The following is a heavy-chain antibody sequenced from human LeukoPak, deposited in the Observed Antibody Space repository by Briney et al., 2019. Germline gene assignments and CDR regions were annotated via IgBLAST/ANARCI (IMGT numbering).Heavy chain of an antibody. Sequence: GGSLRLSCAASGFSFSDYYMAWIRQSPGKGLEWISFISNTGRTRYSADSVKGRFTIFRDNTRTSIYLQMNSLRAEDMAVYYCARRSPYYDMDVWGIGTTVTVSS. CDR1: GFSFSDYY. V-gene: IGHV3-11*04. CDR3: ARRSPYYDMDV. J-gene: IGHJ6*03. CDR2: ISNTGRTR.